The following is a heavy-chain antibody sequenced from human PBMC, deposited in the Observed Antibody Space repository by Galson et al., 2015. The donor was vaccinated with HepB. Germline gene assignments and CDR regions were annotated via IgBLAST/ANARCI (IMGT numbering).Heavy chain of an antibody. CDR2: TYYRSKWYN. Sequence: CAISGDSVSSNSAAWNWIRQSPSRGLEWLGRTYYRSKWYNDYAVSVKSRITINPDTSKNQFSLQLNSVTPEDTAVYYCARGVVLRGELSLWTFDYWGQGTLVTVSS. CDR3: ARGVVLRGELSLWTFDY. CDR1: GDSVSSNSAA. J-gene: IGHJ4*02. V-gene: IGHV6-1*01. D-gene: IGHD3-16*02.